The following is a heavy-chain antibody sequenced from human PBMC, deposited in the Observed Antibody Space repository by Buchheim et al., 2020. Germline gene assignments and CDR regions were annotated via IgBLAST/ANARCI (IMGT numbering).Heavy chain of an antibody. J-gene: IGHJ4*02. CDR2: FSYSGST. D-gene: IGHD3-16*01. V-gene: IGHV4-39*01. CDR3: ARLQIWGRATDS. Sequence: QLQLQESGPGLVKPSETLSLTCTVSGGSISNSSYFWGWIRQPPGKRLEWVGSFSYSGSTYYNPSLRTRVTISVDTSKNQFSLRLSSVTAVDTAIYSCARLQIWGRATDSWGQGIL. CDR1: GGSISNSSYF.